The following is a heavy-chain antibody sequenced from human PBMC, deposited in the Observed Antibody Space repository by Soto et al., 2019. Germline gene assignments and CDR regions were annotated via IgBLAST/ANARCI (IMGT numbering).Heavy chain of an antibody. D-gene: IGHD3-10*01. CDR3: ERGLMANGGYY. V-gene: IGHV3-30-3*01. Sequence: PGGSLRLSCAASGFTFSSYAMHWVRQAPGKGLERVAVISYDGSNKYYADSVKGRFTISRDNSKNTLYLQMNSLRAEDTAVYYCERGLMANGGYYWGQGPLVTVSS. CDR1: GFTFSSYA. CDR2: ISYDGSNK. J-gene: IGHJ4*02.